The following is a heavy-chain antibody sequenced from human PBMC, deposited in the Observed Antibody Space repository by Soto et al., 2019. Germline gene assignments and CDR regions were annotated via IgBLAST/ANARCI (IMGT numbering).Heavy chain of an antibody. J-gene: IGHJ4*02. D-gene: IGHD3-16*01. CDR3: AKGDMITFGGVMNY. CDR2: ISGSGGST. V-gene: IGHV3-23*01. Sequence: GGSLRLSCAASEFTFTSYAMSWVRQAPGKGLEWVSAISGSGGSTYYADSVKGRFTISRDNSKNTLYLQMNSLRAEDTAIYYCAKGDMITFGGVMNYWGQGTLVTVSS. CDR1: EFTFTSYA.